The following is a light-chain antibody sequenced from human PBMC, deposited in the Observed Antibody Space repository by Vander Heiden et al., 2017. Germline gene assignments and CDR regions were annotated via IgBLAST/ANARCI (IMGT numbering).Light chain of an antibody. V-gene: IGLV2-14*01. Sequence: ALTHPASASASPGQSIPISCTVTSSAVGGYNYVSWYQQHQGRAPKLLIYEVSHRPSGVSDRFSGSKSGYTASLTISGLQAEDEADYYCSSYSSTSTSVVFGGGTTLSVL. CDR2: EVS. J-gene: IGLJ2*01. CDR1: SSAVGGYNY. CDR3: SSYSSTSTSVV.